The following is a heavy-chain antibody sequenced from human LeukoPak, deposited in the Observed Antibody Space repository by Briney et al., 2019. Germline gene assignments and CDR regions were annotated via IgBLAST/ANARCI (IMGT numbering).Heavy chain of an antibody. CDR2: ISGSGDTT. V-gene: IGHV3-23*01. Sequence: PGGSLRLSCAASGFSFSSYAMSWVRQAPGMRLEWVSTISGSGDTTYYADSVEGRFTISRDNSKNTLYLQMNSLRAEDTAVYYCAKYFASGSYYKLPHWGQGTLVTVSS. CDR1: GFSFSSYA. J-gene: IGHJ1*01. D-gene: IGHD3-10*01. CDR3: AKYFASGSYYKLPH.